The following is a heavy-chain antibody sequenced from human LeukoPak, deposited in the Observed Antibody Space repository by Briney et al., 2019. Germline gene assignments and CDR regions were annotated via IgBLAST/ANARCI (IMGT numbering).Heavy chain of an antibody. J-gene: IGHJ4*02. V-gene: IGHV4-4*07. Sequence: SETLSLTCTVSGDSISSYYWSWIRQSAGKGLEWIGRINTSGNTNYNPSLKSRVTMSLDTSKNHFSLKVSSVTAADTAVYYCARHGGGYSFDYWGQGTLVTVSS. CDR1: GDSISSYY. CDR2: INTSGNT. D-gene: IGHD5-24*01. CDR3: ARHGGGYSFDY.